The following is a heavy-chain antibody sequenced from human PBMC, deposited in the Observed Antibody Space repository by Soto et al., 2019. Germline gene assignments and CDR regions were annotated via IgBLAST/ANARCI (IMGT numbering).Heavy chain of an antibody. D-gene: IGHD4-4*01. CDR1: GFTFSSYE. J-gene: IGHJ6*02. CDR3: ARDPAIYSGKFDYGLDV. V-gene: IGHV3-48*03. CDR2: IGTCGKTI. Sequence: GGSLRLSCAVSGFTFSSYEMNWVRQAPGKGLEWVSYIGTCGKTIYYADSVRGRFTISRDNAKNSLYLQMNSLRAEDTAVYFCARDPAIYSGKFDYGLDVWGRGTTVTVSS.